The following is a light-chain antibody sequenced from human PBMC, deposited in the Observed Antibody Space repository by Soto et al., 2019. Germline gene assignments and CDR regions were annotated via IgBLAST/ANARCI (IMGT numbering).Light chain of an antibody. CDR1: QSVSNNY. J-gene: IGKJ4*01. CDR2: GAS. Sequence: EIVLTQSPGTLSLSPGERATLSCRASQSVSNNYLAWYQQKPGQAPRLLIYGASNRATGIPARLSGSGSGTDFTLTISRLEPEDFAVYYCQQYGDWPLTFGGGTKVEIK. CDR3: QQYGDWPLT. V-gene: IGKV3-20*01.